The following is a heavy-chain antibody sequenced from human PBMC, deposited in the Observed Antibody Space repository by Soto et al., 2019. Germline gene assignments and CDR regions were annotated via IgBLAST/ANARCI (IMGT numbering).Heavy chain of an antibody. CDR2: IYYSGTT. Sequence: SETLSLTCTVSGGSISSGDYYWSWIRQPPGKGLEWIGYIYYSGTTYYNPSLKSRVTISVDTSKDQFSLKVSSVTAADTAVYYCARALIQLWPHYYYGMDVWGQGTTVTVSS. V-gene: IGHV4-30-4*01. CDR1: GGSISSGDYY. CDR3: ARALIQLWPHYYYGMDV. D-gene: IGHD5-18*01. J-gene: IGHJ6*02.